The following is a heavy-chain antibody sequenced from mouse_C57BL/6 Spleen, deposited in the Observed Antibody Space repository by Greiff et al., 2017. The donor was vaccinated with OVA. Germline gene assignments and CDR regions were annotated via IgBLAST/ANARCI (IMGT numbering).Heavy chain of an antibody. CDR1: GYTFTEYT. J-gene: IGHJ2*01. D-gene: IGHD1-1*01. V-gene: IGHV1-62-2*01. CDR3: ARDEEGIYGSPRFDY. CDR2: FYPGSGSI. Sequence: VQLQESGAELVKPGASVKLSCKASGYTFTEYTIHWVKQRSGQGLEWIGWFYPGSGSIKYNEKFKDKATLTADTSSSTVYMELSRLTSEDSAVDFCARDEEGIYGSPRFDYWGQGTTLTGAS.